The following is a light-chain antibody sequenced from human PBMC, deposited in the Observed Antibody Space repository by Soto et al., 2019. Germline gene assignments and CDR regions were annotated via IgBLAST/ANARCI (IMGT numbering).Light chain of an antibody. CDR1: SSDVGGYSY. CDR3: SSYTSSSPYV. CDR2: DVS. Sequence: QSALTQPASVSGSPGQSITISCTGTSSDVGGYSYVSWYQQHPGKAPKLMIYDVSYRPSGVSNRSSGSKSGNTASLTISGLQAEDEADYYCSSYTSSSPYVFGTGTKVTVL. J-gene: IGLJ1*01. V-gene: IGLV2-14*01.